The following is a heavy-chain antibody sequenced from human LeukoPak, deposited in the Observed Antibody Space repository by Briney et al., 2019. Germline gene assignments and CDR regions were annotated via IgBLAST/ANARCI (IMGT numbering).Heavy chain of an antibody. CDR3: AREGYCGGDCYSVY. Sequence: GGSLRLSCAASGFTFSSYSINWVRQAPGKGLEWVSYISSSSSTIYYADSVKGRFTISRDNAKNSLYLQMNSLRAEDTAGYYCAREGYCGGDCYSVYWGQGTLVTVSS. CDR1: GFTFSSYS. CDR2: ISSSSSTI. D-gene: IGHD2-21*02. V-gene: IGHV3-48*01. J-gene: IGHJ4*02.